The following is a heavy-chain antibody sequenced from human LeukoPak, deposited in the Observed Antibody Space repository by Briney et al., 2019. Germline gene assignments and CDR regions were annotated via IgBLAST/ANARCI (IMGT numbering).Heavy chain of an antibody. Sequence: PGGSLRLSCAASGFPFSTYAMSWVRQAPGKGLEWVSGIGGSGSSTYYADSVKGRFTISRDNSKNTLYLQMNSLRAEDTAVYYCAKQGSGSYLDHWGQGTLVTVSS. J-gene: IGHJ4*02. CDR3: AKQGSGSYLDH. CDR2: IGGSGSST. V-gene: IGHV3-23*01. D-gene: IGHD1-26*01. CDR1: GFPFSTYA.